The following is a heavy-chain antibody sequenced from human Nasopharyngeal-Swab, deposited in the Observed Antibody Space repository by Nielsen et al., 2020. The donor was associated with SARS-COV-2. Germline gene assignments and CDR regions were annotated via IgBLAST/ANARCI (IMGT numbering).Heavy chain of an antibody. CDR1: GGSVSSGPYY. CDR2: LFNTGST. CDR3: ARVGDVYYFDY. Sequence: SETLSLTCTVSGGSVSSGPYYWSWIRQPPGKSLEWIGYLFNTGSTNYNSSLKNRVTIAVNTSKNQFSLRLTSVTAADTAVYYCARVGDVYYFDYWGQGTLVTVSS. J-gene: IGHJ4*02. D-gene: IGHD1-26*01. V-gene: IGHV4-61*01.